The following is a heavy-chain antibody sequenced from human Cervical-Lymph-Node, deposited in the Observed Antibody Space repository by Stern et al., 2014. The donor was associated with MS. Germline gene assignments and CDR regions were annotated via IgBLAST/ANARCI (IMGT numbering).Heavy chain of an antibody. Sequence: QLQLQESGPGLVKASQTLSLTCSVSGASVSSYSYYWNWIRQPAGRGLEWIGRILNRVSTSYNPSLRSRVTISVDTSNNQFSLKLSSVTAADTAIYYCARGDVEYETYFYAMDVWGQGTTVTVSS. V-gene: IGHV4-61*02. CDR1: GASVSSYSYY. J-gene: IGHJ6*02. CDR2: ILNRVST. D-gene: IGHD2/OR15-2a*01. CDR3: ARGDVEYETYFYAMDV.